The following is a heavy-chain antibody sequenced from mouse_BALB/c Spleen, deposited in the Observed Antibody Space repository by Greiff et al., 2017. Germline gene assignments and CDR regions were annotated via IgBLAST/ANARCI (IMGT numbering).Heavy chain of an antibody. CDR2: IYPGDGDT. V-gene: IGHV1-87*01. J-gene: IGHJ4*01. CDR3: ASSDPYYAMDY. D-gene: IGHD1-1*01. Sequence: VQLQQSGAELARPGASVKLSCKASGYTFTSYWMQWVKQRPGQGLEWIGAIYPGDGDTRYTQKFKGKATLTADKSSSTAYMQLSSLASEDSAVYYCASSDPYYAMDYWGQGTSVTVSS. CDR1: GYTFTSYW.